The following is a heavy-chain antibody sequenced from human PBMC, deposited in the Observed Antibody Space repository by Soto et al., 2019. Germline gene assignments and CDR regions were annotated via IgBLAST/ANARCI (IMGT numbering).Heavy chain of an antibody. Sequence: EVQLVESGGGLVQPGGSLRLSCAASGFTFTSYWIHWVRQAPGKGLVWVSRVDSDVRSTNYADSVKGRFTISRDNARNTVFLQMHNLRAEDTAVYYCARDGWGSGWDCDYWGQGTLVTVSS. D-gene: IGHD6-19*01. CDR3: ARDGWGSGWDCDY. CDR1: GFTFTSYW. V-gene: IGHV3-74*01. CDR2: VDSDVRST. J-gene: IGHJ4*02.